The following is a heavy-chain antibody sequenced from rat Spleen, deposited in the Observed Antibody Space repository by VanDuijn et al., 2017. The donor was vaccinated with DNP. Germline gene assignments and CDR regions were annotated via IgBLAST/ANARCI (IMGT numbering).Heavy chain of an antibody. D-gene: IGHD1-11*01. V-gene: IGHV5-27*01. CDR1: GFSFRNYY. CDR3: AKAGGYSPWYFDF. J-gene: IGHJ1*01. Sequence: EVQLVESGGGLVEPGRSLKLSCVASGFSFRNYYMAWVRQTPTRGLEWVAIISHSDDTTYYPDSVRGRFTISRDNAESSLYLQMGSLKSEDTATYYCAKAGGYSPWYFDFWGPGTMVTVSS. CDR2: ISHSDDTT.